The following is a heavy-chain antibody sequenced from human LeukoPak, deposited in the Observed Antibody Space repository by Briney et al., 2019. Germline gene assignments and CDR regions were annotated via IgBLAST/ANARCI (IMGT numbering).Heavy chain of an antibody. Sequence: SETLSLTCTVSGGSISSSSYYWGWIRQPPGKGLEWIGSIYYSGSTYYNPSLKSRVTISVDTSENQFSLKLSSVTAADTAVYYCATTAAAGTRLAWFDPWGQGTLVTVSS. CDR3: ATTAAAGTRLAWFDP. D-gene: IGHD6-13*01. J-gene: IGHJ5*02. CDR1: GGSISSSSYY. CDR2: IYYSGST. V-gene: IGHV4-39*07.